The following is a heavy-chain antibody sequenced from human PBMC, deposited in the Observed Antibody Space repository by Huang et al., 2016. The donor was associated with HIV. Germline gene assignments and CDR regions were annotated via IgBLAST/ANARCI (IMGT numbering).Heavy chain of an antibody. Sequence: QVLLVQSGAEVRKPGSSVKVSCTAFGGTFSSYAISWVRQAPGQGLEGRVGIIPSFGTANYTQKFQGRVTITVDESMNTGYMELTSLTSEDTAVYYCARTAYSYGFRQGYNWFDPWGQGTPVTVSS. J-gene: IGHJ5*02. CDR2: IIPSFGTA. D-gene: IGHD5-18*01. CDR3: ARTAYSYGFRQGYNWFDP. V-gene: IGHV1-69*13. CDR1: GGTFSSYA.